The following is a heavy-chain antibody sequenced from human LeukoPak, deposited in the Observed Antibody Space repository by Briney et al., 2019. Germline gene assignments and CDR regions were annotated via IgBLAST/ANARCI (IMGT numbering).Heavy chain of an antibody. CDR3: ARDLSASKPSGWYNTFDY. CDR1: GFTFSSYW. CDR2: INSDGSST. D-gene: IGHD6-19*01. J-gene: IGHJ4*02. V-gene: IGHV3-74*01. Sequence: SGGSLRLSCAASGFTFSSYWMHWVRQAPGKGLVWVSRINSDGSSTSYADSVKGRFTISRDNAKNTPYLQMNSLRAEDTAVYYCARDLSASKPSGWYNTFDYWGQGTLVTVSS.